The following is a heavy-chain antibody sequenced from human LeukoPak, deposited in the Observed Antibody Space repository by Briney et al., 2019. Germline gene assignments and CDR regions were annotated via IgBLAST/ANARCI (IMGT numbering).Heavy chain of an antibody. CDR2: IYPGDSDT. V-gene: IGHV5-51*01. Sequence: GESLKISCKGSGYSFTSYWIGWVRQMPGKGLEWMGIIYPGDSDTRYSPSFQGQVTISADKSISTAYLQWSSLKASDTAMYYCARRAMSYSSSWSHFDYWGQGTLVTVSS. CDR3: ARRAMSYSSSWSHFDY. D-gene: IGHD6-13*01. J-gene: IGHJ4*02. CDR1: GYSFTSYW.